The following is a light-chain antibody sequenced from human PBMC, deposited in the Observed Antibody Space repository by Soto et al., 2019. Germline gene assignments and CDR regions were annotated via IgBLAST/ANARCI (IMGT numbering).Light chain of an antibody. Sequence: DIVLTQSPLSLPVTPGEPASLSCRSSQSLLGSGGHNYLDWYVQKPGQSPQFVIFLGSHRPSGVPDRFSGSGSGTDFTLKISRVEAEDVGVYFCMQALQTPRTFSQGTRVEI. J-gene: IGKJ1*01. CDR2: LGS. V-gene: IGKV2-28*01. CDR3: MQALQTPRT. CDR1: QSLLGSGGHNY.